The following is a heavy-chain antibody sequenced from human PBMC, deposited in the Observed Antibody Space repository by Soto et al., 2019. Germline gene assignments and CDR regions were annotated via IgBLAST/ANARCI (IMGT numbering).Heavy chain of an antibody. CDR2: TYCGGTT. D-gene: IGHD2-15*01. J-gene: IGHJ5*02. Sequence: GGPLRLSCAASGFIVSSVHLVWFRQAPGKGLEWVSVTYCGGTTYHADSAMGRFTISRDNSNNTLYLQMTSLRADDTAVYYCARDGGYCSGGSCYSGVPWFDPWGQGTLVTVSS. V-gene: IGHV3-66*01. CDR1: GFIVSSVH. CDR3: ARDGGYCSGGSCYSGVPWFDP.